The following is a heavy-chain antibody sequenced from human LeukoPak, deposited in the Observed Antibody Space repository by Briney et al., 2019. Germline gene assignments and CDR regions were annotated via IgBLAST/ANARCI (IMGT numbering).Heavy chain of an antibody. J-gene: IGHJ3*02. Sequence: ASVNVSCTASGYTFTGYYMHWGRQALGQGLEWMGWINPNGGATNYAQKFQGRVTMTRDTSISTAYTELSRLRSDDTAVYYCARPGELLEDDAFDIWGQGTMVTVSS. CDR3: ARPGELLEDDAFDI. D-gene: IGHD1-26*01. CDR1: GYTFTGYY. CDR2: INPNGGAT. V-gene: IGHV1-2*02.